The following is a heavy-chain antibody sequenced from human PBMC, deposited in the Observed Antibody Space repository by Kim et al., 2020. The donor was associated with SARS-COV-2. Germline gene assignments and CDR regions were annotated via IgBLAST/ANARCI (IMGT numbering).Heavy chain of an antibody. J-gene: IGHJ6*02. Sequence: GGSLRLSCAGSGFIFSSYSMHSVRQAPGKGLEWISYISSISNTIYYADSVKGRFTISRDNAKSSLYLQLNSLRDEDTAVYYCSSDILTAYDYGMDVWGQG. D-gene: IGHD3-9*01. CDR3: SSDILTAYDYGMDV. CDR1: GFIFSSYS. V-gene: IGHV3-48*02. CDR2: ISSISNTI.